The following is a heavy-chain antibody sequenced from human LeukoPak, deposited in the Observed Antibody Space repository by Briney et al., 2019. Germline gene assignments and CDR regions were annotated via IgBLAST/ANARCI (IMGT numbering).Heavy chain of an antibody. J-gene: IGHJ4*02. CDR2: IKQDGSEK. CDR3: AKDSTYYYDSSAYSSYFDY. Sequence: GGSLRLSCAASGFTFSSYWMNWVRQAPGMGLEWVANIKQDGSEKYYVDSVKGRFTISRDNSKNTLYLQMNSLRAEDTAVYYCAKDSTYYYDSSAYSSYFDYWGQGTLVTVSS. CDR1: GFTFSSYW. D-gene: IGHD3-22*01. V-gene: IGHV3-7*03.